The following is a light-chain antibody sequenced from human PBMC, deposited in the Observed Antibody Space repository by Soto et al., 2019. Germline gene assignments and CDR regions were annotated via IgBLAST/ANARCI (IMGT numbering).Light chain of an antibody. CDR1: QSLLQTNGYTY. Sequence: DIVMTQSPLSLPVTPGEPASISCRSSQSLLQTNGYTYLDWYLQKPGQSPQLLIYLTSIRASGVPDRFSGSGSGTEFTLKISKVEAEDVGVYYCQQYNNWPLWTFGQGTKV. CDR2: LTS. V-gene: IGKV2-28*01. J-gene: IGKJ1*01. CDR3: QQYNNWPLWT.